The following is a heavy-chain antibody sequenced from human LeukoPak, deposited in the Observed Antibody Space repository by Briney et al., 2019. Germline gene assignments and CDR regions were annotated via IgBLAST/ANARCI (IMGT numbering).Heavy chain of an antibody. CDR2: ISAYNGNT. Sequence: EASVKVSCKASGGTFSSYAISWVRQAPGQGLEWMGWISAYNGNTNYAQKLQGRVTMTTGTSTSTAYMELRSLRSDDTAVYYCARAPSSGWSLYYFDYWGQGTLVTVSS. V-gene: IGHV1-18*01. CDR3: ARAPSSGWSLYYFDY. J-gene: IGHJ4*02. D-gene: IGHD6-19*01. CDR1: GGTFSSYA.